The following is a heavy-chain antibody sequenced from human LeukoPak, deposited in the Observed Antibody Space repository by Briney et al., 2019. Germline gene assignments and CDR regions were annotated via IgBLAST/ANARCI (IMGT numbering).Heavy chain of an antibody. CDR1: GLTLGEYA. J-gene: IGHJ6*02. Sequence: PGRCLRLSCAASGLTLGEYAIHCVPDARGKGLEGGSGISWNSGSIVYADSVKGRFTISRDNAKNSLYLQMNSLRAEDTALYYCAKDRTRHWLLPGDVWGQGTTVTVSS. V-gene: IGHV3-9*01. CDR2: ISWNSGSI. D-gene: IGHD3-9*01. CDR3: AKDRTRHWLLPGDV.